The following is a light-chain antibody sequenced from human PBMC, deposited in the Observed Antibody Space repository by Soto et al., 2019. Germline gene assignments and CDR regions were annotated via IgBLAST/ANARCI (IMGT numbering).Light chain of an antibody. V-gene: IGKV3-20*01. CDR2: GAS. J-gene: IGKJ5*01. CDR3: QQYGSSPIT. CDR1: RSVLYKSNNKNH. Sequence: DIVMTQSPDSLAVSLGERATMNCKCSRSVLYKSNNKNHLAWYQQKPGQAPRLLIYGASSRATGIPDRFSGSGSGTDFTLTISRLEPEDFAVYYCQQYGSSPITFGQGTRLEN.